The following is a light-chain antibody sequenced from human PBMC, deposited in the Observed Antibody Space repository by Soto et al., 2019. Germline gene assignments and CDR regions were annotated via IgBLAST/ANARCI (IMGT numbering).Light chain of an antibody. CDR1: QSINIY. CDR2: GAS. Sequence: IQMTQSPSSLSASVGDSVTVTCRASQSINIYLNCYQQKPGKAPTLLIYGASSLQSRVPSRFTGGGSRTDFTLTISSLQPEDFATYYCQQSYRSPYTFGQGTKREIK. V-gene: IGKV1-39*01. J-gene: IGKJ2*01. CDR3: QQSYRSPYT.